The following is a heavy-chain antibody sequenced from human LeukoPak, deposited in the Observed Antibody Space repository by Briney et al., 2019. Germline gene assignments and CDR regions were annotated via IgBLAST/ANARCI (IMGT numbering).Heavy chain of an antibody. V-gene: IGHV4-59*08. CDR3: ARSAYSSSIDY. Sequence: SETLSLTCSVPGGSISTYYWSWIRHPPGEGLEWIGTVYYAGTTDYTPSLRSRVTISVDTSKNQFSLKVSSVTAADTAVYYCARSAYSSSIDYWGQGTLVTVSS. D-gene: IGHD6-13*01. CDR2: VYYAGTT. J-gene: IGHJ4*02. CDR1: GGSISTYY.